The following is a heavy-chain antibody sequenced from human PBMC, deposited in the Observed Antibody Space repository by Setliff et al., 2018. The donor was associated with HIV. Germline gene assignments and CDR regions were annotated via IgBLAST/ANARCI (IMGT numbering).Heavy chain of an antibody. Sequence: SETLSLTCTVSGAFISSGTFYWGWIRQPPGKGLEWLGSVYYSGSTQYNPSFKSRVTISTDTFKTRFSLKVTSVTAADTAVYYCARLRPSVADRSYFDHWGQGTLVTVSS. J-gene: IGHJ4*02. CDR2: VYYSGST. CDR1: GAFISSGTFY. D-gene: IGHD6-19*01. CDR3: ARLRPSVADRSYFDH. V-gene: IGHV4-39*07.